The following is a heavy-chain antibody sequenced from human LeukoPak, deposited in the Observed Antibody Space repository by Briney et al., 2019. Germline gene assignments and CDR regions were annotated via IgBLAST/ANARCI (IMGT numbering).Heavy chain of an antibody. CDR2: IYHSGST. Sequence: SETLSLNCTVSGGSISSYYWSWIRQPPGKGLEWIGYIYHSGSTTYNPSLKSRVTISVDTSKNQFSLKLSSVTAADTAVYYCARLQTYYYFGMDVWGQGTTVTVSS. V-gene: IGHV4-59*01. J-gene: IGHJ6*02. CDR3: ARLQTYYYFGMDV. CDR1: GGSISSYY.